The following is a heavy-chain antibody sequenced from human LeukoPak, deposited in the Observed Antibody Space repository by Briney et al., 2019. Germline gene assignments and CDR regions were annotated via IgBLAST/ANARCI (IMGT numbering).Heavy chain of an antibody. D-gene: IGHD3-9*01. V-gene: IGHV3-7*03. CDR2: IKQDGSEK. J-gene: IGHJ4*02. CDR3: AGGTGFIIKD. CDR1: GFTFSLYW. Sequence: GGSLRLSCAASGFTFSLYWMNWVRRAPGKGLEWVANIKQDGSEKNYVDSVKGRFTISRDNAKNSLYLQMNNLRVEDTPMYYCAGGTGFIIKDWGQGTLVTVSS.